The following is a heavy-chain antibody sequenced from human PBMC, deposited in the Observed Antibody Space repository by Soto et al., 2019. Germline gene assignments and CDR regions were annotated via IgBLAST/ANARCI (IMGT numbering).Heavy chain of an antibody. J-gene: IGHJ3*02. CDR1: GFTFTSSA. CDR2: IVVGSGNT. Sequence: RASVKVSCKASGFTFTSSAVQWARQARGQRLEWIGWIVVGSGNTNYAKKFQERVTITRDMSTSTASLVLSSLRSDDTAVYYSAPYIWHLGDSFDIWGQGTTVTVSS. V-gene: IGHV1-58*01. CDR3: APYIWHLGDSFDI. D-gene: IGHD1-20*01.